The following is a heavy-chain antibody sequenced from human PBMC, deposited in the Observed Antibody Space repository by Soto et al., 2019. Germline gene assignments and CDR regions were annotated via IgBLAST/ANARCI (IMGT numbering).Heavy chain of an antibody. CDR1: GFTFSSYS. D-gene: IGHD3-10*01. J-gene: IGHJ3*02. CDR3: ARDRGGDLKAFDI. V-gene: IGHV3-21*01. Sequence: EVQLVESGGGLVKPGGSLRLSCAASGFTFSSYSMNWVRQAPGKGLEWVSLISSSSSYIYYADSVKGRFTISRDNAKNSRFLQMDRLRAEDTAVYYCARDRGGDLKAFDIWGQGTRVTVSS. CDR2: ISSSSSYI.